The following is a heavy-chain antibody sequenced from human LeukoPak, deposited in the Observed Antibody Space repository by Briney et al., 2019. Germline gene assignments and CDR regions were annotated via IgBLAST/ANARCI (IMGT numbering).Heavy chain of an antibody. Sequence: ASVKVSCKASGYTFTGYYMHWVRQAPGQGLEWMGWINPNSGGTNYAQKFQGRVTMTRDTSISTAYMELSRLRFDDTAVYYCARGGFGGYCSSTSCYREAFDIWGQGTMVTVSS. D-gene: IGHD2-2*03. V-gene: IGHV1-2*02. CDR3: ARGGFGGYCSSTSCYREAFDI. J-gene: IGHJ3*02. CDR1: GYTFTGYY. CDR2: INPNSGGT.